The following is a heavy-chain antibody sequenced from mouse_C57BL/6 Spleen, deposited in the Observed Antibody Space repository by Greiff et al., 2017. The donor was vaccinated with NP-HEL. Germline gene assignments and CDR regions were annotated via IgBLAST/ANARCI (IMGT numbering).Heavy chain of an antibody. CDR1: GFSFNTYA. V-gene: IGHV10-1*01. J-gene: IGHJ3*01. CDR2: IRSKSNNYAT. D-gene: IGHD2-1*01. CDR3: VSVYYGKEFAY. Sequence: DVMLVESGGGLVQPKGSLKLSCAASGFSFNTYAMNWVRQAPGKGLEWVARIRSKSNNYATYYADSVKDRFTISRDDSESMLYLQMNNLKTEDTAMYYCVSVYYGKEFAYWGQGTLVTVSA.